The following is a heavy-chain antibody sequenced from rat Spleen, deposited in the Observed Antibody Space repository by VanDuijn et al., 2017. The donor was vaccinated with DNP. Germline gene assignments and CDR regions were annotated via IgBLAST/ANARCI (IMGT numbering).Heavy chain of an antibody. CDR2: INSAGSS. J-gene: IGHJ4*01. CDR3: ARGGIITMMVMDA. V-gene: IGHV3-3*01. CDR1: GYSITSGYG. D-gene: IGHD1-12*01. Sequence: EVQLQESGPGLVKPSQSLSLTCSVTGYSITSGYGWNWIRKFPGNKLEWMGYINSAGSSNYNPPLKSQISITRDTSKNQFFLQLNSVNTEETATYYCARGGIITMMVMDAWGQGASVTVSS.